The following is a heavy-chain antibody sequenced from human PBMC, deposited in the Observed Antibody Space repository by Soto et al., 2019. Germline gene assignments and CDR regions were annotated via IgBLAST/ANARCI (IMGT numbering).Heavy chain of an antibody. J-gene: IGHJ4*02. CDR1: GFTFSSYA. CDR3: AKPRLVAGLIKYVDFAN. Sequence: VQLLESGGGLVQPGGSLRLACEVSGFTFSSYAMSWVRQSPGKGLEWVAAISGTGVSAQYADSVKGRFTISRDNSKNTLNLQMDSLRAEDTAVYCCAKPRLVAGLIKYVDFANWGQGALVTVSS. V-gene: IGHV3-23*01. D-gene: IGHD6-19*01. CDR2: ISGTGVSA.